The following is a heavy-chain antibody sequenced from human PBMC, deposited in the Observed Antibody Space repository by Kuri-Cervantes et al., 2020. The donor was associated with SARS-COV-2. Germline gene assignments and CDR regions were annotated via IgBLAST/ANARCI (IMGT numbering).Heavy chain of an antibody. V-gene: IGHV4-34*01. CDR1: GGSFSGYY. CDR2: INHSGST. CDR3: ARASAGYSSGKGSLDY. J-gene: IGHJ6*02. Sequence: SETLSLTCAVYGGSFSGYYWSWIRQPPGKGLEWIGEINHSGSTNYNPSLKSRVTISVDTSKNQFSLKLSSVTAADTAVYYCARASAGYSSGKGSLDYWGQGTTVTVSS. D-gene: IGHD6-19*01.